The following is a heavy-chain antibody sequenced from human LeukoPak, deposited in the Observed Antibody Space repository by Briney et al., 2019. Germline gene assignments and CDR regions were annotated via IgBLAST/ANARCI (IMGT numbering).Heavy chain of an antibody. V-gene: IGHV1-2*02. CDR2: INPTNGDT. CDR1: VYTFSDYY. D-gene: IGHD6-6*01. CDR3: ARGWQINSSGGFVDP. Sequence: ASMSVSCKASVYTFSDYYIRWIRQAPGQGLEWMGVINPTNGDTNFAQTFQGRVTMTGDTSITTAYMGLSRLSSDDTAVYYCARGWQINSSGGFVDPWGQGTLVTVSS. J-gene: IGHJ5*02.